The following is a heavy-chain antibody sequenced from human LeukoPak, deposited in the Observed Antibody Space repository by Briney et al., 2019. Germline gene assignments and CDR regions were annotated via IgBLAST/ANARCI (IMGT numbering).Heavy chain of an antibody. CDR1: GFSLSTSGVG. CDR2: IYWNDDK. D-gene: IGHD3-22*01. CDR3: AHITKNRSAARSGYYYGVHDY. J-gene: IGHJ4*02. V-gene: IGHV2-5*01. Sequence: SGPALVKPTQTLTLTCTFSGFSLSTSGVGVGWIRQPPGKALEWLALIYWNDDKRYSPSLKSRLTITKDTSKNQVVLTMTNMDPVDTATYYCAHITKNRSAARSGYYYGVHDYWGQGTLVTVSS.